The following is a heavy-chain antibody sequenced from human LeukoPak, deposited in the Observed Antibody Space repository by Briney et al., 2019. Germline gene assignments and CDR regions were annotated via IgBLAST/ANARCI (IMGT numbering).Heavy chain of an antibody. D-gene: IGHD3-16*01. CDR1: GYTFTGYY. CDR2: INPNSGGT. J-gene: IGHJ6*03. V-gene: IGHV1-2*02. Sequence: ASVKVSCKASGYTFTGYYMHWVRQAPGQGLEWMGWINPNSGGTNYAQKFQGRVTMTRDTSISTAYMELSRLGSDDTAVYYCARDLAGYYYYYMDVWGKGTTVTVSS. CDR3: ARDLAGYYYYYMDV.